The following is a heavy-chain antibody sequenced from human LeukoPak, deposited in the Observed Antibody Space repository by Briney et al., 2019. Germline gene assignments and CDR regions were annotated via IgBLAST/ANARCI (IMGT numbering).Heavy chain of an antibody. Sequence: PGGSLRLSCAASGFTFSTYIMNRVRQTPGKGLEWVSSISSSSSYIYYADSVKGRFTISRDNAKNSLYLQMNSLRAEDTAVYYCARCAAQNYYYYYYMDVWGKGTTVTVSS. D-gene: IGHD2-15*01. J-gene: IGHJ6*03. CDR2: ISSSSSYI. V-gene: IGHV3-21*01. CDR3: ARCAAQNYYYYYYMDV. CDR1: GFTFSTYI.